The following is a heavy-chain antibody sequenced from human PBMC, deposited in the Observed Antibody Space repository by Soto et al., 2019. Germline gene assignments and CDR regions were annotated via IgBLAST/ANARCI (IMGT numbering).Heavy chain of an antibody. J-gene: IGHJ5*02. Sequence: QVQLVQSGAEVKKPGSSVKVSCKASGGTFSSYAISWVRQAPGQGLEWMGGIIPIFGTANYAQKFQGRVTIPADKSTRTAYMGRSSLGSGDTAVYYCGGEGAGAVAHNCFDPGGRGTLVTVSS. CDR3: GGEGAGAVAHNCFDP. V-gene: IGHV1-69*06. CDR2: IIPIFGTA. D-gene: IGHD6-19*01. CDR1: GGTFSSYA.